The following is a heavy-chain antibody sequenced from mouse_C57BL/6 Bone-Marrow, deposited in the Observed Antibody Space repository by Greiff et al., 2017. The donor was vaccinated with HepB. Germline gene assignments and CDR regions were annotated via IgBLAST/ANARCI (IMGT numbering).Heavy chain of an antibody. J-gene: IGHJ1*03. CDR1: GYTFTSYW. CDR2: IYPGSGST. CDR3: ARFHPSDGYYLYWYFDV. V-gene: IGHV1-55*01. Sequence: QVQLQQPGAELVKPGASVKMSCKASGYTFTSYWITWVKQRPGQGLEWIGDIYPGSGSTSYNEKFKSKATLTVDTSSSTAYMQLSSLTSEDSAVYYCARFHPSDGYYLYWYFDVWGTGTTVTVSS. D-gene: IGHD2-3*01.